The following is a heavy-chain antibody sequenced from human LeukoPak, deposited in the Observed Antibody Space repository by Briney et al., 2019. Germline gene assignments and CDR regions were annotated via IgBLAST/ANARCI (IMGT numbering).Heavy chain of an antibody. D-gene: IGHD2-2*01. CDR1: GFTFSSYA. J-gene: IGHJ5*02. CDR2: NSGSGGST. CDR3: AKDRDGEYCSSTSCYGKFDP. Sequence: QYGGSLRLSCAASGFTFSSYAMSWVRQAPGKGLEWVSANSGSGGSTYYADSVKGRFTISRDNSKNTLYLQMNSLRAEDTAVYYCAKDRDGEYCSSTSCYGKFDPWGQGTLVTVS. V-gene: IGHV3-23*01.